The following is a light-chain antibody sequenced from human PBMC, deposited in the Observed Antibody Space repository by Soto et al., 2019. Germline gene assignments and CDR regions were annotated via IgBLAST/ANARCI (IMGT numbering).Light chain of an antibody. J-gene: IGKJ5*01. CDR2: AAS. Sequence: DIQLTQSPSSVSASIGDRVTITCWASQDIRSWLAWYQQKAGKAPKLVISAASTLQRGVPSRFSGSGFGTNFTLSITSLQPEDFATYYCQQANSLPIIFGQGTRLDIK. V-gene: IGKV1-12*01. CDR3: QQANSLPII. CDR1: QDIRSW.